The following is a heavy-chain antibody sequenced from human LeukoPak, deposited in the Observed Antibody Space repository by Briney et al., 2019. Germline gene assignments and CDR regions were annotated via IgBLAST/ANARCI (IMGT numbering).Heavy chain of an antibody. V-gene: IGHV1-46*01. CDR3: ARDGILYSSGWYLGY. J-gene: IGHJ4*02. CDR1: GYTFTSYY. CDR2: INPSGGST. D-gene: IGHD6-19*01. Sequence: GGSVKVSCKASGYTFTSYYMHWVRQAPGQGREWMGIINPSGGSTSYAQKFQGRVTMTRDTSTSTVYMELSSLRSEDTAVYYCARDGILYSSGWYLGYWGQGTLVTVSS.